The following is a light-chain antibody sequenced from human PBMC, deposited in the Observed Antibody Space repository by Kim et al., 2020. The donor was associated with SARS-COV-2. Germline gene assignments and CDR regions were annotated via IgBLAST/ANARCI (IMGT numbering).Light chain of an antibody. CDR3: MQGTHWPYT. V-gene: IGKV2-30*01. Sequence: VVMTQSPLSLPVTLGQPASISCGSSESLVYSDGDTYLNWFHQRPGQSPRRLIYKVSIRDSGVPDRFSGFNSGPHFTLRISRVEAEDVGVYYCMQGTHWPYTFGQGTKLEI. J-gene: IGKJ2*01. CDR1: ESLVYSDGDTY. CDR2: KVS.